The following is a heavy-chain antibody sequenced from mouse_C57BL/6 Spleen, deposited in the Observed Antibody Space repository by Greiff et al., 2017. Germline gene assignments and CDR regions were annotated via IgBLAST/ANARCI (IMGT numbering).Heavy chain of an antibody. J-gene: IGHJ4*01. V-gene: IGHV1-80*01. CDR3: SIYDGYYSAMDY. Sequence: QVQLQHSGAELVKPGASVKISCKASGYAFSSYWMNWVKQRPGKGLEWIGQIYPGDGDTNYNGKFKGKATLTADKSSSTAYLQLSSLTSEDAAVYFCSIYDGYYSAMDYWGQGTSVTVSS. D-gene: IGHD2-3*01. CDR1: GYAFSSYW. CDR2: IYPGDGDT.